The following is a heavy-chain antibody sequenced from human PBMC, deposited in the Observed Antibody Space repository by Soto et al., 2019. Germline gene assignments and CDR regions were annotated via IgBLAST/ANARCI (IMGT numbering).Heavy chain of an antibody. Sequence: SVKVSCKASGGTFSSYAISWVRQAPGQGLEWMGGIIPIFGTANYAQKFQGRVTITADESTSTAYMELSSLRSEDTAVYYCARGLEMITFGGVIVFYYYYYGMDVWGQGTTVTVSS. V-gene: IGHV1-69*13. CDR2: IIPIFGTA. CDR1: GGTFSSYA. J-gene: IGHJ6*02. D-gene: IGHD3-16*02. CDR3: ARGLEMITFGGVIVFYYYYYGMDV.